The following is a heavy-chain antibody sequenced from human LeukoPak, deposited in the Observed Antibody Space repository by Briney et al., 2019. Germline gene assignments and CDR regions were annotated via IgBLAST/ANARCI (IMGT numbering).Heavy chain of an antibody. D-gene: IGHD1-26*01. CDR1: GTTFSRSA. V-gene: IGHV1-69*05. CDR3: ARDDGSATMGFDS. CDR2: VIPILGTT. Sequence: SVNVSCKASGTTFSRSAISWVRQAPGQGLEWMGGVIPILGTTNYAQKFQDRVSITTDESTSTAYMEVTSLRSVDTAVYYCARDDGSATMGFDSWGQGTLVTVSS. J-gene: IGHJ4*02.